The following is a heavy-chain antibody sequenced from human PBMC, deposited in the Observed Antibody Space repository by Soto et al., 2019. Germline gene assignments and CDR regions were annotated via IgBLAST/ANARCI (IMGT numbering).Heavy chain of an antibody. D-gene: IGHD3-16*01. J-gene: IGHJ6*02. CDR3: SRLRKWNGNKFHYFLYHHGYGG. V-gene: IGHV3-48*01. Sequence: EVQLVESGGGLVQPGGSLRLSCVASGFSFSSYSMNWVRQAPGKGLEWISFISGRGTTIYYADSVKGRFTISRDNAKKSLSRPGNNLRGEDKGGNYLSRLRKWNGNKFHYFLYHHGYGGRGQGTTVTVSS. CDR2: ISGRGTTI. CDR1: GFSFSSYS.